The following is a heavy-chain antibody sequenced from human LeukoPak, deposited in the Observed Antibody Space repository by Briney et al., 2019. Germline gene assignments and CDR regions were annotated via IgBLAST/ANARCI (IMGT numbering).Heavy chain of an antibody. D-gene: IGHD3-22*01. J-gene: IGHJ3*02. V-gene: IGHV3-21*01. CDR2: ISSSSSYI. CDR3: AKGYDSSGYIDAFDI. CDR1: GFTFSSYS. Sequence: GGSLRLSCAASGFTFSSYSMNWVRQAPGKGLEWVSSISSSSSYIYYADSVKGRFTISRDNAKNSLYLQMNSLRAEDTAVYYCAKGYDSSGYIDAFDIWGQGTMVTVSS.